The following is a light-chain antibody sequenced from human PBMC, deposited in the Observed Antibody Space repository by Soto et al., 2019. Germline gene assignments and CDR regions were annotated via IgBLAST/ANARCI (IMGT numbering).Light chain of an antibody. J-gene: IGKJ5*01. CDR3: QQYDSSPIT. Sequence: EIALRQSPGTRSLSPGERATLSCRASQSVSSSYLAWYQQKPGQAPSLLIYGASRRATGIPDRFSGSGSGTDFTLTISRLEPEDFAVYYCQQYDSSPITFGQGTRLEI. CDR2: GAS. V-gene: IGKV3-20*01. CDR1: QSVSSSY.